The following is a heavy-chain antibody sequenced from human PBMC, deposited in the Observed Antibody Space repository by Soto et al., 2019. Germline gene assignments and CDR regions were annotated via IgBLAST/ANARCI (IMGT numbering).Heavy chain of an antibody. CDR1: GGSISNYY. Sequence: SETLSLTCIVSGGSISNYYWSWIRQPPGKGLEWIGYIYYSGSTYYNPSLKSRVTISVDRSKNQFSLKLTSVTAADTAVYYCARYGSGILFDYWGQGALVTVSS. D-gene: IGHD3-10*01. J-gene: IGHJ4*02. CDR3: ARYGSGILFDY. V-gene: IGHV4-59*12. CDR2: IYYSGST.